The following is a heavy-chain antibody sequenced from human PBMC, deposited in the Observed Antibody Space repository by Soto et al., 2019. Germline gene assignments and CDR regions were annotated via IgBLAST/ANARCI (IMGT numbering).Heavy chain of an antibody. CDR2: ISYDGSNK. CDR1: GFTFSSYG. CDR3: AKGDPLGEYYFDY. Sequence: QVQLVESGGGVVQPGRSLRLSCAASGFTFSSYGMHWVRQAPGKGLEWVAVISYDGSNKYYADSVKGRFTISRDNSKNTLYLQMNSLRAEDTAVYYCAKGDPLGEYYFDYWGQGTLVTVSS. J-gene: IGHJ4*02. D-gene: IGHD6-6*01. V-gene: IGHV3-30*18.